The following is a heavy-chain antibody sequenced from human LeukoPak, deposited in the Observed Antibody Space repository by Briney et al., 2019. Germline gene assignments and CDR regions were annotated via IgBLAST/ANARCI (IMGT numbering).Heavy chain of an antibody. J-gene: IGHJ6*02. CDR1: GFTFSSYA. CDR2: ISGSGGST. Sequence: GGSLRLSCAASGFTFSSYAMSWVRQAPGKGLEWVSAISGSGGSTYYADSVKGRFTISRDNSKNTLYLQMNSLRAEDTAVYYCAKDQYYYDGPLGDHYYYYGMDVWGQGTTVTVSS. CDR3: AKDQYYYDGPLGDHYYYYGMDV. D-gene: IGHD3-22*01. V-gene: IGHV3-23*01.